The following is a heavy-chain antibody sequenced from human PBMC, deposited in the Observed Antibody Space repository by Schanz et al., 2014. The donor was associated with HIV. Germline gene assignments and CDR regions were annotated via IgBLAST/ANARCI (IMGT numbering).Heavy chain of an antibody. CDR2: TSSDGTT. Sequence: AQLVESGGGLIQRGGSLRLSCAASGFAVSSNFLNWVRQTPGKGLEWVSFTSSDGTTYYADSVKGRFTISRDISRNTIYLQMNGLRGEDTAVYYCRAWLLGDRMDVWGQGTTVAVSS. J-gene: IGHJ6*02. V-gene: IGHV3-53*01. D-gene: IGHD3-22*01. CDR1: GFAVSSNF. CDR3: RAWLLGDRMDV.